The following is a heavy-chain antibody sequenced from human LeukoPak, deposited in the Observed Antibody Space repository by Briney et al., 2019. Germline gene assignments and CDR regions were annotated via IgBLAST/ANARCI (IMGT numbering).Heavy chain of an antibody. CDR3: ARDFYSSSCLDY. D-gene: IGHD6-13*01. J-gene: IGHJ4*02. CDR1: GFTFSSYG. CDR2: IWYDGSNK. V-gene: IGHV3-33*01. Sequence: GRSLRLSCAASGFTFSSYGMHWVRQAPGKGLEWVAVIWYDGSNKYYADSVKGRFTISRDNSKNTLYLQMNSLRAEDTAVYYCARDFYSSSCLDYWGQGTLVTVSS.